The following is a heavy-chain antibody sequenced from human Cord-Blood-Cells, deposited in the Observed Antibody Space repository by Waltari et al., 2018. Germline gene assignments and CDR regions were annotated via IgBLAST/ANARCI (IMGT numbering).Heavy chain of an antibody. V-gene: IGHV4-34*01. CDR1: GGSFSGYY. Sequence: QVQLQQWGAGLLKPSETLSLTCAVDGGSFSGYYLSWIRQPPGKGLEWIGEINHSGSTNYNPSLKSRVTISVDTSKNQFSLKLSSVTAADTAVYYCARLSSSWYRDKDYWGQGTLVTVSS. J-gene: IGHJ4*02. D-gene: IGHD6-13*01. CDR3: ARLSSSWYRDKDY. CDR2: INHSGST.